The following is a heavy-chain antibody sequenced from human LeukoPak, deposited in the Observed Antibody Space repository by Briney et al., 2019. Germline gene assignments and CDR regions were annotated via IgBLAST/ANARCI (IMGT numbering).Heavy chain of an antibody. D-gene: IGHD6-6*01. CDR1: GFTFSNYA. J-gene: IGHJ5*02. CDR2: MSYDGRYK. V-gene: IGHV3-30*04. Sequence: GGSLRLSCAASGFTFSNYAMHWVRQAPGKGLEWVAVMSYDGRYKFYADSVRGRSTISRDDSTNTLHLQMNSLRAEDTALYYCARAPFSGSSNWFDPWGQGTLVTVSS. CDR3: ARAPFSGSSNWFDP.